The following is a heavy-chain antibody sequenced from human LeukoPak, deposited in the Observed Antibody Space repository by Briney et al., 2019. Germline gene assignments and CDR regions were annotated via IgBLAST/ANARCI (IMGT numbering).Heavy chain of an antibody. CDR2: IYSDGTT. Sequence: GGSLRLSCAASGFTVSSNYMSWVRQAPGKGLEWVSVIYSDGTTYYADSVKGRFTISRDNSKNTLYLQMNSLRAEDTAVYYCARAPGGTQASSGYFDYRGQGTLVTVSS. V-gene: IGHV3-53*01. J-gene: IGHJ4*02. CDR3: ARAPGGTQASSGYFDY. CDR1: GFTVSSNY. D-gene: IGHD3-22*01.